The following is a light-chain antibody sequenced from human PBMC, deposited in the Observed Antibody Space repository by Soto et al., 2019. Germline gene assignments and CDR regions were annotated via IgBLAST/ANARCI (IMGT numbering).Light chain of an antibody. CDR1: SGHSNYA. V-gene: IGLV4-69*01. CDR3: QTWGSGIVV. J-gene: IGLJ2*01. Sequence: QPVLTQSPSASASLGDSVKLTCTRSSGHSNYAIACHQQQSEKGPRYLMKLNSDGSHSKGDGIPDRFSGSSSGAERYLTISSLQSEDEADYCCQTWGSGIVVFGGGTKLTVL. CDR2: LNSDGSH.